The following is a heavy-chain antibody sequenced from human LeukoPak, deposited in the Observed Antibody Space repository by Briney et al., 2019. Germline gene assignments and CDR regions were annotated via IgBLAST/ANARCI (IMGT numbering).Heavy chain of an antibody. J-gene: IGHJ4*02. D-gene: IGHD3-10*01. CDR1: GGSISSYY. CDR2: IYYSGST. V-gene: IGHV4-59*01. CDR3: ARVGSPYGSGSYSVDY. Sequence: SETLSLTCTVSGGSISSYYWSWIRQPPGKGLEWIGYIYYSGSTNYIPSLKSRVTISVDTSKNQFSLKLSSVTAADTAVYYCARVGSPYGSGSYSVDYWGQGTLVTVS.